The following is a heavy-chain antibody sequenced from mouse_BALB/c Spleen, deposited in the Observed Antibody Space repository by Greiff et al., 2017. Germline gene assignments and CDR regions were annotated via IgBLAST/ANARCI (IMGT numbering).Heavy chain of an antibody. V-gene: IGHV3-2*02. J-gene: IGHJ3*01. Sequence: DVHLVESGPGLVKPSQSLSLTCTVTGYSITSDYAWNWIRQFPGNKLEWMGYISYSGSTSYNPSLKSRISITRDTSKNQFFLQLNSVTTEDTATYYCAREGAYYGNYAWFAYWGQGTLVTVSA. D-gene: IGHD2-10*01. CDR1: GYSITSDYA. CDR3: AREGAYYGNYAWFAY. CDR2: ISYSGST.